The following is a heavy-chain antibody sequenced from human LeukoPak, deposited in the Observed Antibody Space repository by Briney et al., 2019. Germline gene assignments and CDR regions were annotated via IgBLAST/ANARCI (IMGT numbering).Heavy chain of an antibody. D-gene: IGHD3-22*01. V-gene: IGHV5-51*01. Sequence: NSGESLKISCKGSGYSFTSYWIGWVRQMPGKGLEWMGIIYPGDSDTRYSPSIQGQVTISADKSISTAYLQWSSLKASDTAMYYCARHRLPMTMIADWGQGTLVTVSS. CDR1: GYSFTSYW. CDR3: ARHRLPMTMIAD. CDR2: IYPGDSDT. J-gene: IGHJ4*02.